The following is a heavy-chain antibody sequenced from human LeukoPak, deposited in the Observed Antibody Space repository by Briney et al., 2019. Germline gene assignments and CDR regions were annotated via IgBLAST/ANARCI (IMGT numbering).Heavy chain of an antibody. V-gene: IGHV4-39*01. Sequence: KPSETLSPTCTVSGGSITSSTHYWGWIRQPPGKGLEWIGTIYYTGSPTFYNPSLKSRLTISVDTSKSHFSLKLTSVTAADTALYYCARHRVGVTRDFDYWGQGTLVTVSS. CDR2: IYYTGSPT. CDR3: ARHRVGVTRDFDY. CDR1: GGSITSSTHY. J-gene: IGHJ4*02. D-gene: IGHD1-26*01.